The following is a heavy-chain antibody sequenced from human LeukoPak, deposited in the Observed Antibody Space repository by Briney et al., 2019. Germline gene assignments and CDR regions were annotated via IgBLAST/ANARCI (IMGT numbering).Heavy chain of an antibody. CDR2: IYYSGGT. Sequence: PSETLSLTGTVSGGSISSSSYYWGWIRQPPGKGLEWIGSIYYSGGTYYNPSLKSRVTISVDTSKNQFSLKLSSVTAADTAVYYCASLEGQQLAIDYWGQGTLVTVSS. CDR1: GGSISSSSYY. D-gene: IGHD6-13*01. CDR3: ASLEGQQLAIDY. V-gene: IGHV4-39*01. J-gene: IGHJ4*02.